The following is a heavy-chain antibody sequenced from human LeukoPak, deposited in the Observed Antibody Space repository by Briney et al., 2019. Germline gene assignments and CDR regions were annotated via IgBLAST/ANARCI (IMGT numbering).Heavy chain of an antibody. V-gene: IGHV1-69*05. J-gene: IGHJ4*02. Sequence: SVKVSCKASGGTFSSYAISWVRQAPGQGLEWMGGIIPIIGTANYAQKFQGRVTITTDESTSTAYMELSSLRSEDTAVYYCARGSIVVVGARVPFYFDYWGQGTLVTVSS. D-gene: IGHD2-15*01. CDR3: ARGSIVVVGARVPFYFDY. CDR2: IIPIIGTA. CDR1: GGTFSSYA.